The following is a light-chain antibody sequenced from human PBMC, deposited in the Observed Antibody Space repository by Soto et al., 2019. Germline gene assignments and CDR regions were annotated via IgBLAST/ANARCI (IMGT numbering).Light chain of an antibody. J-gene: IGKJ2*01. CDR2: GAS. CDR3: QQYGSSPYT. Sequence: EIVLTQSPGTLSLSPGERATLSCRASQSVSSSYLAWYQQKPGQAPRRLIYGASSRATGIPDSFSGSGSGTDFTLSISRLEPEDFAVYYCQQYGSSPYTFGQGTKLEIK. CDR1: QSVSSSY. V-gene: IGKV3-20*01.